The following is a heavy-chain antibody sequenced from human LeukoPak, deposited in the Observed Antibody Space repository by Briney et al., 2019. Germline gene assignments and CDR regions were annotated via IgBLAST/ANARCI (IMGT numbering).Heavy chain of an antibody. J-gene: IGHJ6*02. CDR3: ARDKTPYSSSPYGMDV. CDR1: GFTVSSNY. D-gene: IGHD6-13*01. Sequence: GGSLRLSCAASGFTVSSNYMSWVRQAPGKGLEWVSVIYSGGSTYYADSVKGRFTISRDNSKNTLYLQMNSLRAEDTAVYYCARDKTPYSSSPYGMDVWGQGTTVTVSS. CDR2: IYSGGST. V-gene: IGHV3-53*01.